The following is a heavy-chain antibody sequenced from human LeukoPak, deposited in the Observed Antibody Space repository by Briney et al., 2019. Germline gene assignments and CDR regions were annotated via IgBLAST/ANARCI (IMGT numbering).Heavy chain of an antibody. CDR3: ARGLNCYGSGSYYSPYNWFDP. J-gene: IGHJ5*02. CDR2: INHSGST. Sequence: SETLSLTCAVYGGSFSGYYWSWIRQPPGKGLEWIGEINHSGSTNYNPSLKSRVTISVDTSKNQFSLKLSSVTAADTAVYYCARGLNCYGSGSYYSPYNWFDPWGQGTPVTVSS. CDR1: GGSFSGYY. D-gene: IGHD3-10*01. V-gene: IGHV4-34*01.